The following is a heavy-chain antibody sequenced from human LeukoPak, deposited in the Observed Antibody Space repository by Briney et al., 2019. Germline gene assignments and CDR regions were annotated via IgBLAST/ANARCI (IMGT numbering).Heavy chain of an antibody. Sequence: SETLSLTCTVSGGSISGYFWSWIRQPPGKGLEWIGSVSYSGSTYYNPSLKSRLTISVDTSKNQFSLNLRSVTAADTAVYYCATFVGTAVIKIGVVYWGQGTLVTVSS. CDR2: VSYSGST. V-gene: IGHV4-59*05. CDR3: ATFVGTAVIKIGVVY. J-gene: IGHJ4*02. CDR1: GGSISGYF. D-gene: IGHD2-21*02.